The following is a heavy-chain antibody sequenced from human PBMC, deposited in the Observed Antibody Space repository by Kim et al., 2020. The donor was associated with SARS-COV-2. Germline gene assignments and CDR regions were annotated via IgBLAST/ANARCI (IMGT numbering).Heavy chain of an antibody. CDR2: ISYDGSNK. V-gene: IGHV3-30*18. D-gene: IGHD1-26*01. CDR1: GFTFSSYG. J-gene: IGHJ4*02. Sequence: GGSLRLSCAASGFTFSSYGMHWVRQAPGKGLEWVAVISYDGSNKYYADSVKGRFTISRDNSKNTLYLQMNSLRAEDTAVYYCAKGSGSSLGDYWGQGTL. CDR3: AKGSGSSLGDY.